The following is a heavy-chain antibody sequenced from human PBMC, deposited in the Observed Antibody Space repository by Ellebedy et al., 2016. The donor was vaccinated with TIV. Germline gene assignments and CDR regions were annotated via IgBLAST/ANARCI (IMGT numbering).Heavy chain of an antibody. J-gene: IGHJ4*02. CDR1: GFIFSNYA. CDR2: ISGTGGTT. CDR3: VKGGDYDRPDD. D-gene: IGHD4-17*01. Sequence: GESLKISCAASGFIFSNYAMSWVRQAPGRGLEWVSTISGTGGTTYSADTVQGRFTISRDNSKNILYLQMNSPRAEDAALYYCVKGGDYDRPDDWGQGTLVTVSS. V-gene: IGHV3-23*01.